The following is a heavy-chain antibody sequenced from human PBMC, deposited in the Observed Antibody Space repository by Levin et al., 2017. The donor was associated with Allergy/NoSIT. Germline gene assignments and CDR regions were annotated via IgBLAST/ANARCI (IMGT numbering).Heavy chain of an antibody. CDR1: GYTFTGYY. D-gene: IGHD3-10*01. CDR3: SNTPRYYYGSGSYFSADYYYGMDV. J-gene: IGHJ6*02. CDR2: INPNSGGT. V-gene: IGHV1-2*02. Sequence: GESLKISCKASGYTFTGYYMHWVRQAPGQGLEWMGWINPNSGGTNYAQKFQGRVTMTRDTSISTAYMELSRLRSDDTAVYYCSNTPRYYYGSGSYFSADYYYGMDVWGQGTTVTVSS.